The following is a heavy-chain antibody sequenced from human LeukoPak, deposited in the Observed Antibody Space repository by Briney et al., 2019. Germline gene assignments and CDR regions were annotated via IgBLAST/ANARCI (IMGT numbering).Heavy chain of an antibody. J-gene: IGHJ3*02. CDR3: ASSRSFYYDFWSGYYSAFDI. Sequence: GGSLRLSCAASGFTFSSYAMHWVRQAPGKGLEWVAFIWYDGSNKYYADSVKGRFTISRDNSKNTLYLQMNSLRAEDTAVYYCASSRSFYYDFWSGYYSAFDIWGQGTMVTVSS. CDR2: IWYDGSNK. V-gene: IGHV3-33*08. CDR1: GFTFSSYA. D-gene: IGHD3-3*01.